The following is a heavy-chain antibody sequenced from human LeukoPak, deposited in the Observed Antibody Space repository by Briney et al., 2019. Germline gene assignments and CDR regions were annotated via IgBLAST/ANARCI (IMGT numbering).Heavy chain of an antibody. J-gene: IGHJ6*03. V-gene: IGHV1-2*02. D-gene: IGHD3-10*01. Sequence: ASVKVSCKASGYTFTGYYMHWVRQAPGQGLEWMGWINPNSGGTNYAQKFQGRVTMTRDTSISTAYMELSRLISNDTAVYYCARSRGPDYYGSGSYFDYYYYYMDVWGKGTTVTISS. CDR2: INPNSGGT. CDR3: ARSRGPDYYGSGSYFDYYYYYMDV. CDR1: GYTFTGYY.